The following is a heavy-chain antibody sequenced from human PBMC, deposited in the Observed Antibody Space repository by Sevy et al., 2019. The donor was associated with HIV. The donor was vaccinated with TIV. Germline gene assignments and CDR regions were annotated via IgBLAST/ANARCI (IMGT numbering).Heavy chain of an antibody. CDR1: GFTFSSYA. D-gene: IGHD3-3*01. V-gene: IGHV3-64D*06. CDR3: VKATYDFWSGGSH. Sequence: GGSLRLSCSASGFTFSSYAMHWVRQAPGKGLEYVSAIGSNGGSTYYADSVKGRFTISRDNSKNTLYLQMSSLRAEDTAVYYCVKATYDFWSGGSHWGQGTLVTVSS. J-gene: IGHJ4*02. CDR2: IGSNGGST.